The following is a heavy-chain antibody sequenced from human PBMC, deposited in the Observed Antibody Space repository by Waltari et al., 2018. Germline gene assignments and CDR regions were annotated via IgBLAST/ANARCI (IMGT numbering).Heavy chain of an antibody. CDR3: ARGGYYYDSSGYPPPYYFDY. D-gene: IGHD3-22*01. Sequence: EWVSGINWNGGSTGYADSVKGRFTISRDNAKNSLYLQMNSLRAEDTALYYCARGGYYYDSSGYPPPYYFDYWGQGTLVTVSS. V-gene: IGHV3-20*03. CDR2: INWNGGST. J-gene: IGHJ4*02.